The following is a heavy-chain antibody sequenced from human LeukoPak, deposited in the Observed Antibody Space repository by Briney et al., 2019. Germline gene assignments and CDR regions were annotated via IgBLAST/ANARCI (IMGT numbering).Heavy chain of an antibody. CDR3: ANADNGDQAEFEY. CDR2: ILSDGSRE. J-gene: IGHJ4*02. CDR1: GFAFSNYG. D-gene: IGHD4-17*01. V-gene: IGHV3-30*18. Sequence: GGSLRLSCAASGFAFSNYGMHWVRQAPGKGLERVAGILSDGSREYYLASVKGRFTISRDNSKNTLFLQMNSLRSEDTAMHYCANADNGDQAEFEYWGQGTLVTVSS.